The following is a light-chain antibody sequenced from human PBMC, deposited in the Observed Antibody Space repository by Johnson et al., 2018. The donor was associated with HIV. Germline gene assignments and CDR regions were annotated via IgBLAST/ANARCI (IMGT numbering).Light chain of an antibody. CDR1: TSKIENNY. Sequence: QSVLTQPPSVSAAPGQKVTISCSGNTSKIENNYVSWYQQFPERAPKLLIYDNTKRPSGIPDRFSGSKSGTSATLGITGLQTGDEADYYCGTWDSSLRVGFFGTGTKVTVL. CDR3: GTWDSSLRVGF. J-gene: IGLJ1*01. CDR2: DNT. V-gene: IGLV1-51*01.